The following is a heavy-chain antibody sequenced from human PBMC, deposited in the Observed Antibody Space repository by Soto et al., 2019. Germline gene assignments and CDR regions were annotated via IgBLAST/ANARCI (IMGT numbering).Heavy chain of an antibody. Sequence: GGSLRLSCAASGFTFSSYAMSWVRQAPGKGLEWVSAISGSGGSTYYADSVKGRFTISRDNSKNTLYLQMNGLRAEDTAVYYCAKRKGDYDSPYYYYYYMDVWGKGTTVTVSS. J-gene: IGHJ6*03. CDR2: ISGSGGST. D-gene: IGHD5-12*01. V-gene: IGHV3-23*01. CDR3: AKRKGDYDSPYYYYYYMDV. CDR1: GFTFSSYA.